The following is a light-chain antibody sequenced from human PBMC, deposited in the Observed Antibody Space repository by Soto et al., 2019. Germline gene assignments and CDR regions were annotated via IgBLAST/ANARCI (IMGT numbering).Light chain of an antibody. J-gene: IGKJ4*01. CDR2: AAS. CDR3: QQSYSTPS. CDR1: QNIRKY. Sequence: DIRMTQSPSSLSASVGDRVTITCRASQNIRKYLNWYQQKPGKAPKLLIYAASSLQSGVPSRFSGSGSGTDFTLTISSLQPEDFATYYCQQSYSTPSFGGGTKVDIK. V-gene: IGKV1-39*01.